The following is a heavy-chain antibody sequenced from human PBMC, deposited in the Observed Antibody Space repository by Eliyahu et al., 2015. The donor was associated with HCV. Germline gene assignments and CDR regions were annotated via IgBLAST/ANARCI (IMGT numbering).Heavy chain of an antibody. V-gene: IGHV1-69*01. CDR2: IITLIGTT. CDR1: GGXFSXXX. CDR3: AREPTYEYPDY. J-gene: IGHJ4*02. Sequence: QVQLVQSGAEVKKPGSSVKVSCKASGGXFSXXXFSWXRQAPGQGLEWLGGIITLIGTTTYAQKFQGRVSITADASTTTVYMELSSLRSDDTAVYFCAREPTYEYPDYWGQGTLVSVSS. D-gene: IGHD2/OR15-2a*01.